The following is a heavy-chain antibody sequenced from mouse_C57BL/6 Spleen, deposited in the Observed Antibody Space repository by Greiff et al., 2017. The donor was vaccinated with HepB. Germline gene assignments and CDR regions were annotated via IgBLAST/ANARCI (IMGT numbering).Heavy chain of an antibody. D-gene: IGHD2-1*01. Sequence: DVKLVESGPELVKPGASVKIPCKASGYTFTDYNMDWVKQSHGKSLEWIGDINPNNGGTIYNQKFKGKATLTVDKSSSTAYMELRSLTSEDTAVYYCARRDGTWYFDVWGTGTTVTVSS. CDR2: INPNNGGT. CDR1: GYTFTDYN. CDR3: ARRDGTWYFDV. J-gene: IGHJ1*03. V-gene: IGHV1-18*01.